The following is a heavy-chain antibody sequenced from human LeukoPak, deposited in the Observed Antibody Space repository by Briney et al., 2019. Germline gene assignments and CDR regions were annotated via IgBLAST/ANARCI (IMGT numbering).Heavy chain of an antibody. CDR3: AREGVYYDILAAYYRPYYFDF. V-gene: IGHV4-34*01. CDR2: INHGGST. D-gene: IGHD3-9*01. J-gene: IGHJ4*02. CDR1: GGSFSGYY. Sequence: PSDTLSLTCAVYGGSFSGYYWSWIRQPPGKGLEWIGEINHGGSTNYNPSLKSRLTISVDTSKNQFSLKLSSVTAADTAVYYCAREGVYYDILAAYYRPYYFDFWGQGTLVTV.